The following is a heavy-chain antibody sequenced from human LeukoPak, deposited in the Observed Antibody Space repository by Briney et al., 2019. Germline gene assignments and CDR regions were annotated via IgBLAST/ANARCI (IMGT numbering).Heavy chain of an antibody. V-gene: IGHV3-23*01. D-gene: IGHD2-15*01. Sequence: PGGSLRLSCAASGFTFSSYAMSWVRQAPGKGLEWVSAISGSDGSTYYADSVKGRFTISRDNSKNTLYLQMNSPRAEDTAAYYCAKALSPTPPYFAYSGQGTLVTVSS. J-gene: IGHJ4*02. CDR1: GFTFSSYA. CDR3: AKALSPTPPYFAY. CDR2: ISGSDGST.